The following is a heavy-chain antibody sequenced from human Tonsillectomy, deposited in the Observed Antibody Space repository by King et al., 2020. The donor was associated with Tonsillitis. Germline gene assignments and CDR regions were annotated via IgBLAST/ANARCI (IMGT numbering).Heavy chain of an antibody. CDR2: ISYDRANK. CDR1: RFSISTYS. Sequence: QVQLVESGGGVVQPGRSLTLSCAVSRFSISTYSMHWVRQTPGKGLEWVAVISYDRANKYYADSVKGRFTISRDNSKNTLFLQMNNLGAEDTAIYYCARGGLYGSGSYVKLLLFYFDYWGQGTLVTVSS. V-gene: IGHV3-30-3*01. CDR3: ARGGLYGSGSYVKLLLFYFDY. D-gene: IGHD3-10*01. J-gene: IGHJ4*02.